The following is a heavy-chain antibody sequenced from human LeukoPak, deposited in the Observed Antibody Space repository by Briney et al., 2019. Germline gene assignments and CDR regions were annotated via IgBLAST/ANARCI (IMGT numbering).Heavy chain of an antibody. CDR3: ARSFKAGAPAY. CDR1: GFTFSSYW. D-gene: IGHD3-10*01. Sequence: GGSLRLSCAASGFTFSSYWMHWVRQAPGKGLVWVSRINSDGSSTSYADSVKGRFTISRDNAKNTLYLQMNSLRAEDTAVYYCARSFKAGAPAYWGQGTLVTVSS. J-gene: IGHJ4*02. V-gene: IGHV3-74*01. CDR2: INSDGSST.